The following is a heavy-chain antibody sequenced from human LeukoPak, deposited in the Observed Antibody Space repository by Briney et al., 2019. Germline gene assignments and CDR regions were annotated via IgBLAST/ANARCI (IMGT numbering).Heavy chain of an antibody. CDR1: GGSISSGDYY. CDR2: IYYSGST. D-gene: IGHD5-24*01. Sequence: PSETLSLTCTVSGGSISSGDYYWSWLRQPPGKGLEWIGYIYYSGSTYYNPSLKSRVTISVDTSKDQFSLRLSSVTAADTAVYYCARLEDGYNAYYFDYWGQGTLVTVSS. J-gene: IGHJ4*02. V-gene: IGHV4-30-4*01. CDR3: ARLEDGYNAYYFDY.